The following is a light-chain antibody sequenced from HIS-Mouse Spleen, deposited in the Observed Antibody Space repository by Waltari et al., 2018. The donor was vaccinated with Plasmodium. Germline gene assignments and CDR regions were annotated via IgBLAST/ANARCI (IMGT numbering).Light chain of an antibody. J-gene: IGLJ2*01. CDR2: EGS. V-gene: IGLV2-23*03. CDR3: CSYAGSSTFVV. CDR1: HSDVGSTNL. Sequence: QPALTQPASVPGSPGQSITISCTGTHSDVGSTNLVSWYQQHPGKAPKLMIYEGSKRPSGVSNRFSGSKSGNTASLTISGLQAEDEADYYCCSYAGSSTFVVFGGGTKLTVL.